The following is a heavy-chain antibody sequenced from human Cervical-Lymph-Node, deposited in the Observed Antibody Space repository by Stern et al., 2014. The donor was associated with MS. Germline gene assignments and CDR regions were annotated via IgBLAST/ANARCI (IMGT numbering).Heavy chain of an antibody. CDR2: IKNGADCGTT. CDR3: SGGYEKGYFYGMDV. J-gene: IGHJ6*02. V-gene: IGHV3-15*02. Sequence: EMQLVESGGALVKPGGSLRLPCTASGFTFRNAWMTWVRQAPGKGLEWVGRIKNGADCGTTDYAAPVKVRFIISRDDSKDTLYLQMNSLKIEDTALYYGSGGYEKGYFYGMDVWGQGTTVTVSS. D-gene: IGHD5-12*01. CDR1: GFTFRNAW.